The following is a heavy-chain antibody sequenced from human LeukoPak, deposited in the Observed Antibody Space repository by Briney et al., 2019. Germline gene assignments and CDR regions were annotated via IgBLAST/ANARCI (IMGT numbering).Heavy chain of an antibody. CDR3: ARLRYSSGPIDY. CDR2: ISSSSSYI. D-gene: IGHD6-19*01. V-gene: IGHV3-21*01. J-gene: IGHJ4*02. Sequence: PGGSLRLSCAASGFTFSSYSMNWVRQAPGKGLEWVSSISSSSSYIYYADSVKGRFTISRDNAKNSLYLQMNSLRAEDTAVYYCARLRYSSGPIDYWGQGTLVTVSS. CDR1: GFTFSSYS.